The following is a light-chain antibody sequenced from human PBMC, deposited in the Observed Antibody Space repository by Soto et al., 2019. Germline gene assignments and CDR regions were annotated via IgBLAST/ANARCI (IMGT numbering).Light chain of an antibody. J-gene: IGKJ4*02. CDR3: QQDHNWPTGT. Sequence: EMERSEYGARLALGGRGITNITCRPSQSVSSNLAWYQQKPGQAPRLLIYGASTRATGIPARFSFCASGTEVTVTVSRLRSPDCPVYPSQQDHNWPTGTFPGGTKVDIK. CDR1: QSVSSN. V-gene: IGKV3-15*01. CDR2: GAS.